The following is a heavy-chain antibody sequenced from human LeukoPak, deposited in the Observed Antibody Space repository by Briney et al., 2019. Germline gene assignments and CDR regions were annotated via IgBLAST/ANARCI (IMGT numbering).Heavy chain of an antibody. J-gene: IGHJ4*02. V-gene: IGHV3-7*03. D-gene: IGHD6-13*01. CDR1: GFTFSTYW. CDR3: ARDGTAVGINYDY. Sequence: GGSLRLSCAASGFTFSTYWMNWFRQTPGKGLEWVAKIKADGGERDHVASVKGRFTISRDNAKNSLYLQMNSLRAEDTAVYYCARDGTAVGINYDYWGQGTLVTVSS. CDR2: IKADGGER.